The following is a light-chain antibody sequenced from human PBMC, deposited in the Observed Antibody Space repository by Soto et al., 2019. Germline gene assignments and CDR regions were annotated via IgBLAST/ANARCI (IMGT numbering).Light chain of an antibody. CDR3: SAWDDRLSVV. CDR1: RTNFGTNY. J-gene: IGLJ3*02. Sequence: QSVLTQPPSASGTPGQTVTISCSGSRTNFGTNYVYWYQQFPGTAPKLLIFANDKRPSGVPERFSASKSGTSASLAISGLGSEDEAEYFCSAWDDRLSVVFGGGTKLTVL. CDR2: AND. V-gene: IGLV1-47*02.